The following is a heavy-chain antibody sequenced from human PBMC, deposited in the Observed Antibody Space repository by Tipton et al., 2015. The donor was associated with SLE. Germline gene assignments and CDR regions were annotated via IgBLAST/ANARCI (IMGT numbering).Heavy chain of an antibody. CDR3: ARDRRLAEWPHAFDI. J-gene: IGHJ3*02. D-gene: IGHD6-19*01. V-gene: IGHV4-59*01. Sequence: TLSLTCTVSGGSISSYYWSWIRQPPGKGLEWIGYIYYSGSTNYNPSLKSRVTISVDTSKNQFSLKLSSVTAADTAVYYCARDRRLAEWPHAFDIWGQGTMVTVSS. CDR1: GGSISSYY. CDR2: IYYSGST.